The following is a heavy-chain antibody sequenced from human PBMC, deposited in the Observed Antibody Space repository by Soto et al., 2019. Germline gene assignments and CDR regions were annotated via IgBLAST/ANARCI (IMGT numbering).Heavy chain of an antibody. V-gene: IGHV4-4*02. Sequence: SETLSLTCAVSGGSISSSNWWSWVRQPPGKGLEWIGEIYHSGSTNYNPSLKSRVTISVDTSKNQFSLKLSSVTAADTAVYYCARVGATIGRFDYWGQGTLVTVSS. D-gene: IGHD1-26*01. J-gene: IGHJ4*02. CDR2: IYHSGST. CDR3: ARVGATIGRFDY. CDR1: GGSISSSNW.